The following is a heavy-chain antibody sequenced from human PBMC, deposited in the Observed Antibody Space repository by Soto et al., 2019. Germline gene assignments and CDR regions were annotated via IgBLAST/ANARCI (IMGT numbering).Heavy chain of an antibody. J-gene: IGHJ6*02. CDR1: GFAFSDYA. Sequence: EVQLLESGGGLVQPGGSLRVSCAASGFAFSDYAMTWVRQAPGKGLEWVSSISGGGGIIYYADSVKGRFSISRDNSKNTLDLQMNSLRAEDTALYYCTKGMDVWGQGTTVTVSS. V-gene: IGHV3-23*01. CDR3: TKGMDV. CDR2: ISGGGGII.